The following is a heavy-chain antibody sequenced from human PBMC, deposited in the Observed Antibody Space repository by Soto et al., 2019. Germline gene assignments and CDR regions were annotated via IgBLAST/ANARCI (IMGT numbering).Heavy chain of an antibody. Sequence: QVQLQQWGAGLLKPSETLSLTCAVYGGSFSGYYWTWIRQPPGTGLEWIGESNHSGSTNYNPSLKSRVTISVDTSKNPFSLKLTSVTAADTAVYYCARDKITGLFDYWGQGTLVTVSS. J-gene: IGHJ4*02. D-gene: IGHD2-8*02. CDR2: SNHSGST. V-gene: IGHV4-34*01. CDR3: ARDKITGLFDY. CDR1: GGSFSGYY.